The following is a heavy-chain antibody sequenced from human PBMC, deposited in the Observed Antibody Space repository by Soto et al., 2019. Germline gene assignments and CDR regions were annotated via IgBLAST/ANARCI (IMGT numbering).Heavy chain of an antibody. J-gene: IGHJ5*02. CDR1: GGSISSSSYY. V-gene: IGHV4-39*01. CDR3: ARLAGKDRSFDP. D-gene: IGHD2-15*01. Sequence: SETLSLTCTVSGGSISSSSYYWGWIRQPPGKGLEWIGSIYYSGSTYYNPSLKSRVTISVDTSKNQFSLKLSSVTAADTAVYYCARLAGKDRSFDPWGQGTLVTVSS. CDR2: IYYSGST.